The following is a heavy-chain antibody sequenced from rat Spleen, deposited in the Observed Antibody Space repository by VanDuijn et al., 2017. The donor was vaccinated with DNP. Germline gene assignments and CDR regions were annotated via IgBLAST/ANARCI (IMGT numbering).Heavy chain of an antibody. CDR3: TRHGVFYGLTFAY. V-gene: IGHV5-58*01. Sequence: EVQLVETGGGLVQPGRSLKLSCVASGFTFSSYWMFWIRQAPGKGLEWVASIGYDGSSTYYRDSVKGRFTISRDNAKSTLYLQMDSLRSEDTATYYCTRHGVFYGLTFAYWGQGTLVTVSS. CDR1: GFTFSSYW. J-gene: IGHJ3*01. CDR2: IGYDGSST. D-gene: IGHD1-6*01.